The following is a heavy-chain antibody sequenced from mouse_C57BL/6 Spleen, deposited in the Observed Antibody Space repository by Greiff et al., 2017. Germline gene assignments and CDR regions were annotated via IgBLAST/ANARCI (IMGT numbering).Heavy chain of an antibody. V-gene: IGHV1-64*01. CDR3: ASITTVVYYAMDY. Sequence: VQLQQPGAELVKPGASVKLSCKASGYTFTSYWMHWVKQRPGQGLEWIGMIHPNSGSTNYNEKFKSKATLTVDKSSSTAYMQLSSLTSEDSAVXYCASITTVVYYAMDYWGQGTSVTVSS. CDR1: GYTFTSYW. CDR2: IHPNSGST. J-gene: IGHJ4*01. D-gene: IGHD1-1*01.